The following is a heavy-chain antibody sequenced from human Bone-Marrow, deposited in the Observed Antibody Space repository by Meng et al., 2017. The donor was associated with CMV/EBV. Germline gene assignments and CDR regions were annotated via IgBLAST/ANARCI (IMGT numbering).Heavy chain of an antibody. Sequence: ASVKVSCKASGYIFTGYYIHWVRQAPGQGLEWMGWINPNSGGTNYAQKFQGRVTMTRDTSISTAYMELSRLRSDDTAVYYCASGFGLPAATWFDPWGQGTLVTVSS. CDR2: INPNSGGT. D-gene: IGHD2-2*01. V-gene: IGHV1-2*02. J-gene: IGHJ5*02. CDR3: ASGFGLPAATWFDP. CDR1: GYIFTGYY.